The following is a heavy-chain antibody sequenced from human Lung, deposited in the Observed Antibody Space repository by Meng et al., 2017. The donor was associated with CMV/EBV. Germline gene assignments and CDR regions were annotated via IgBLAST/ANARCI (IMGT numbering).Heavy chain of an antibody. Sequence: GGSLRLSCAASGFTFSSYEMNWVRQAPGKGLEWVSYISSSGSTMYYADSVKGRFTISRDNAKNSLYLQMNSLRVEDTAVYYCARRSGSYVNAFDIWGRGTMVTVSS. CDR1: GFTFSSYE. CDR3: ARRSGSYVNAFDI. CDR2: ISSSGSTM. D-gene: IGHD1-26*01. J-gene: IGHJ3*02. V-gene: IGHV3-48*03.